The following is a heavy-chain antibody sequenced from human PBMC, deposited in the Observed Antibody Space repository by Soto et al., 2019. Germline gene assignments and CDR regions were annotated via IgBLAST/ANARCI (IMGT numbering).Heavy chain of an antibody. CDR2: IYWDADK. V-gene: IGHV2-5*02. J-gene: IGHJ4*02. CDR1: GFSLSTSGVG. CDR3: AHRPSIAARPAEFDY. Sequence: QITLKESGPTLVKPTQTLTLTCTFSGFSLSTSGVGVGWIRQPPGKALEWLALIYWDADKRYSPSLKSRLTITKDTSKNQVVLTMTNMDPVDTATYYCAHRPSIAARPAEFDYWGQGTLVTVSS. D-gene: IGHD6-6*01.